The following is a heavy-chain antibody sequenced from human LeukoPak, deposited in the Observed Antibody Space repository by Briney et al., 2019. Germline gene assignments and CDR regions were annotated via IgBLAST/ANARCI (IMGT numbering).Heavy chain of an antibody. CDR2: ISYDGSDK. Sequence: GGSLRLSCAPSGFTFSNYVMHWVRQAPGKGLEWVAVISYDGSDKYYAASVRGRFIISRDNTKNTLYLQMNSLRAEDTALYYCAKEGGPLGYSSGSFYYYMDVWGKGTTVTVSS. CDR1: GFTFSNYV. D-gene: IGHD5-18*01. V-gene: IGHV3-30*18. CDR3: AKEGGPLGYSSGSFYYYMDV. J-gene: IGHJ6*03.